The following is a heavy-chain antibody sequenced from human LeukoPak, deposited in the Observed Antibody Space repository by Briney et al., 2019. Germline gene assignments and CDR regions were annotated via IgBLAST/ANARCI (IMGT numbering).Heavy chain of an antibody. D-gene: IGHD6-19*01. CDR1: GFTFSSYE. Sequence: GGSLRLSCAASGFTFSSYEMNWVRQAPGKGLEWVSYISSSGSTIYYADSVKGRFTISRDNAKNSLYLQMNSLRAEDTAVYYCARSSSGWYGYYYYMDVWGKGTTVTISS. V-gene: IGHV3-48*03. CDR3: ARSSSGWYGYYYYMDV. J-gene: IGHJ6*03. CDR2: ISSSGSTI.